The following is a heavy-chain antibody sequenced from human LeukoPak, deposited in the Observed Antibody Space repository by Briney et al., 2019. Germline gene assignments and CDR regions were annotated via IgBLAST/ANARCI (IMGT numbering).Heavy chain of an antibody. J-gene: IGHJ3*02. Sequence: GGSLRLSCAASGFTFSNSYMHWVRQAPGKGLEYVSSISSNGGRTYYANSVNGRFTISRDNDKNTLFLQLGNLRPEDMAVYYCARDGVGGWAFDIWGQGTMVAVSS. CDR2: ISSNGGRT. D-gene: IGHD3-16*01. CDR3: ARDGVGGWAFDI. CDR1: GFTFSNSY. V-gene: IGHV3-64*01.